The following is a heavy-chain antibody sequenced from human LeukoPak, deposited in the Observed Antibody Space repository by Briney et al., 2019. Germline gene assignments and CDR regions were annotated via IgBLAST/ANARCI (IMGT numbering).Heavy chain of an antibody. CDR3: ARRPGN. CDR2: IYSGGAI. V-gene: IGHV3-53*01. D-gene: IGHD1-14*01. J-gene: IGHJ4*02. Sequence: GGSLRLSCVASGFTVGSNYMSWVRQAPGKGLEWVSLIYSGGAIRYADSVKGRFTISRDSSKNTLFLQMNDLTVEDTARYYCARRPGNWGQGILVTVSS. CDR1: GFTVGSNY.